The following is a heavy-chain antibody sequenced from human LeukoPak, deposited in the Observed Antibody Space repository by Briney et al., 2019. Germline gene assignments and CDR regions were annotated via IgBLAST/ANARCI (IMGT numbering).Heavy chain of an antibody. CDR1: GYTFTSYG. CDR3: ARDLRPHGGDNAEYFHH. D-gene: IGHD4-17*01. J-gene: IGHJ1*01. Sequence: ASVKVSCTASGYTFTSYGISWVRQAPGQGLEWMGWISAYNGNTNYAQKLQGRVTMTTDTSTSTAYMELRSLRSDDTAVYYGARDLRPHGGDNAEYFHHWGQGTLVTVSS. CDR2: ISAYNGNT. V-gene: IGHV1-18*01.